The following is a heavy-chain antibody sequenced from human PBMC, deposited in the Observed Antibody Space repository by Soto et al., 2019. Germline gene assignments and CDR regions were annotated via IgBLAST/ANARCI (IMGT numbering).Heavy chain of an antibody. V-gene: IGHV4-39*01. CDR2: IFYSGST. J-gene: IGHJ6*02. CDR1: GGSISSSSYY. Sequence: SETLSLTCTVSGGSISSSSYYWGWIRQPPGKGLEWIGSIFYSGSTYYNPSLKSRVTISVDTSKNQFSLKLSSVTAADTAVYYCACIFSGGYSYGFYYDGMDVWGQGTTVNVSS. CDR3: ACIFSGGYSYGFYYDGMDV. D-gene: IGHD5-18*01.